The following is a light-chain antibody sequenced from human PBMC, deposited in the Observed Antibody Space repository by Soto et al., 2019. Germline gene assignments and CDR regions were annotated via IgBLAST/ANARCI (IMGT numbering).Light chain of an antibody. Sequence: QSVLTQPPSASGTPGQRVTISCSGSSSNIGSNYVSWYQQLPGTAPKLLMYRNNLRPSGVPDRFSGSKAGTSASLAISGLRSEDEADYYCATWDDSLTAHVVFGGGTQLTV. CDR2: RNN. CDR1: SSNIGSNY. CDR3: ATWDDSLTAHVV. V-gene: IGLV1-47*01. J-gene: IGLJ2*01.